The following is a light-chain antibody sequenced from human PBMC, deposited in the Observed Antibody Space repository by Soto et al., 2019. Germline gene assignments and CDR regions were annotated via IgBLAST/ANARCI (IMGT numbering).Light chain of an antibody. CDR3: AAWDDSLPNVV. V-gene: IGLV3-21*02. CDR2: DDN. J-gene: IGLJ2*01. Sequence: SYELTQPPSVSVAPGQTARITCGGNNIGSKSVHWYQQKPGQAPVLVVYDDNDRPSGIPERFSGSDSGNTATLTISRVEAGDEADYYCAAWDDSLPNVVFGGGTKLTVL. CDR1: NIGSKS.